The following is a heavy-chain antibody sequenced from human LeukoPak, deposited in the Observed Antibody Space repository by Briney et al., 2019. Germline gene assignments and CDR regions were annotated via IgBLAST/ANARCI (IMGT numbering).Heavy chain of an antibody. Sequence: SQTLSLTCTVSGGSISSGSYSWSWIRQPAGKGLEWIGRIYTSGSTNYNPSLKSRVTISVDTSKKQFSLKLSSVTAADTAVYYCAREIEGWFDPWGQGTLVTVSS. D-gene: IGHD2/OR15-2a*01. CDR3: AREIEGWFDP. J-gene: IGHJ5*02. CDR2: IYTSGST. CDR1: GGSISSGSYS. V-gene: IGHV4-61*02.